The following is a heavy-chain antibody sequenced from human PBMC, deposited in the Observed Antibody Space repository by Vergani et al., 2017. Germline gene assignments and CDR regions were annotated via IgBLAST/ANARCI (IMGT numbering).Heavy chain of an antibody. CDR2: ISGSGVSA. D-gene: IGHD3-9*01. CDR1: EFTFSNYA. V-gene: IGHV3-23*01. CDR3: AKQYFVPGNYLFDY. Sequence: EVQLLESGGGLVQPGGSLRLTCAASEFTFSNYAMNWVRQAPGKGLEGVSGISGSGVSAYYTDSVKGRFTISRDNSKNMLFLQMNNLRTEDTAIYYCAKQYFVPGNYLFDYWGQGTLVTVSS. J-gene: IGHJ4*02.